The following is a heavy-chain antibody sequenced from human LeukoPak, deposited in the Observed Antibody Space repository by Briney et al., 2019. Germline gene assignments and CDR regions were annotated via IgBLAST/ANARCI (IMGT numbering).Heavy chain of an antibody. J-gene: IGHJ4*02. CDR2: IKQDGSEK. Sequence: GGSLRLSCAASGFTFSSYWMSWVRQAPGKGLEWVANIKQDGSEKYYVDSVKGRFTISRDNAKNSLYLQMNSLRAEDTAVYYCARGLNDYGDYYFDYWGQGTLVTVSS. V-gene: IGHV3-7*01. CDR1: GFTFSSYW. D-gene: IGHD4-17*01. CDR3: ARGLNDYGDYYFDY.